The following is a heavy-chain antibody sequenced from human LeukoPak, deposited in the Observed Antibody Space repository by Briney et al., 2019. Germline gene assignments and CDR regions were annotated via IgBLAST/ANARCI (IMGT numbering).Heavy chain of an antibody. Sequence: GGSLRLSCAASGFTFSTYSMYWVRQAPGKGLEWVSSISRSSSSINYADSVKGRFTISRDNAKNSLYLQMNSLRAEDTAVYYCAKYILYYYDRSGYYGHDAFDIWGQGTMVTVSS. CDR1: GFTFSTYS. CDR2: ISRSSSSI. D-gene: IGHD3-22*01. J-gene: IGHJ3*02. CDR3: AKYILYYYDRSGYYGHDAFDI. V-gene: IGHV3-21*01.